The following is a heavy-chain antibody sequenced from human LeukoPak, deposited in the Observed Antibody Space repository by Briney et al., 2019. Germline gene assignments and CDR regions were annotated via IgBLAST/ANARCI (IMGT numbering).Heavy chain of an antibody. CDR1: GGSFSGDY. Sequence: SETLSLTCGVYGGSFSGDYWNWIRQPPGQGLEWIAEINHGGSTNCNPSLKSRVTISVDTSKNHLSLKLISVIAADTAVYYCARLKEGIDYWGQGTLVTVSS. CDR3: ARLKEGIDY. CDR2: INHGGST. V-gene: IGHV4-34*01. J-gene: IGHJ4*02. D-gene: IGHD3-10*01.